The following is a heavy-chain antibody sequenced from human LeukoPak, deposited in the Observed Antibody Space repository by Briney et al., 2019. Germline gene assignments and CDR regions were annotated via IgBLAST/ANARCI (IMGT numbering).Heavy chain of an antibody. CDR3: ARSSVGTCFDY. CDR2: IKSDGSST. Sequence: GGSLRLSCAASGFTFSSHWMHWVRQAPGKGLVWVSRIKSDGSSTAYADSVKGRFTISRDNAKDTLHLQMNSLRAEDTAVYYCARSSVGTCFDYWGQGTLVTVSP. V-gene: IGHV3-74*01. D-gene: IGHD1-1*01. CDR1: GFTFSSHW. J-gene: IGHJ4*02.